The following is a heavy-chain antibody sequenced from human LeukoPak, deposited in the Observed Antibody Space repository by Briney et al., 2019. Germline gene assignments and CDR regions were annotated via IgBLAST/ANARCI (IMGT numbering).Heavy chain of an antibody. Sequence: SETLSLTCTVSGYSISSGYYWGWIRQPPGKGLEWIGSIYHSGSTYYNPSLKSRVTISVDTSKNQFSLKLSSVTAADTAVYYCARRVGVALDSWGQGTLVTVSS. CDR1: GYSISSGYY. V-gene: IGHV4-38-2*02. CDR3: ARRVGVALDS. CDR2: IYHSGST. D-gene: IGHD2-21*01. J-gene: IGHJ4*02.